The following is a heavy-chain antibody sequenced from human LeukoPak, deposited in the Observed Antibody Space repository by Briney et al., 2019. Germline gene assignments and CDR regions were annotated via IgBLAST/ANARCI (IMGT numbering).Heavy chain of an antibody. CDR1: GFTFSSYE. D-gene: IGHD3-10*01. J-gene: IGHJ4*02. CDR2: ISSSSSTI. V-gene: IGHV3-48*03. Sequence: GGSLRLSCAASGFTFSSYEMNWVRQAPGKGLEWVSYISSSSSTIYYADSVKGRFTISRDNAKNSLYLQMNSLRAEDTAVYYCAKTMVRGVIVYWGQGTLVTVSS. CDR3: AKTMVRGVIVY.